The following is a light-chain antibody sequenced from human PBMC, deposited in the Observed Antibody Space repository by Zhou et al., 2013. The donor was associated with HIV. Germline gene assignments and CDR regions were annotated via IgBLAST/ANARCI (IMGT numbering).Light chain of an antibody. CDR3: QQYYTYPYT. V-gene: IGKV3-20*01. CDR1: QSVSSSY. Sequence: EIVLTQSPGTLSLSPGERATLSCRASQSVSSSYLAWYQQKPGQAPRLLIYGASSRATGIPDRFSGSGSGTDFTLTISGLQPDDFATYYCQQYYTYPYTFGQGTKLEIK. J-gene: IGKJ2*01. CDR2: GAS.